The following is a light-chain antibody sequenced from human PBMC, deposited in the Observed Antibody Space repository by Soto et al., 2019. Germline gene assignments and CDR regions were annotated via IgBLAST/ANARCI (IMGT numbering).Light chain of an antibody. CDR3: QQSQSTPLT. Sequence: DIQMTQSPSSLSASVGDKVTITCRASQSISSNLNWYQQKPGKAPKLLIYEASTLQSGVPSRFSGSGSGTDFTLTISSLQPEDFSSYYCQQSQSTPLTFGGGTKVEIK. J-gene: IGKJ4*01. CDR2: EAS. CDR1: QSISSN. V-gene: IGKV1-39*01.